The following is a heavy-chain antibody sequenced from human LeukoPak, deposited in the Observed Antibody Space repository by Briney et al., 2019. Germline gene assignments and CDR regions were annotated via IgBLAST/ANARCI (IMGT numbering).Heavy chain of an antibody. CDR1: GFTFSSYS. Sequence: GGSLRLSCAASGFTFSSYSMNWVRQAPGKGLEWVSYISSSGSTIYYADSVKGRFTISRDNAKNSLYLQMNSLRAEDTAVYYCARDRTSWAAPRGMDVWGQGTTVTVSS. V-gene: IGHV3-48*04. D-gene: IGHD2/OR15-2a*01. CDR2: ISSSGSTI. J-gene: IGHJ6*02. CDR3: ARDRTSWAAPRGMDV.